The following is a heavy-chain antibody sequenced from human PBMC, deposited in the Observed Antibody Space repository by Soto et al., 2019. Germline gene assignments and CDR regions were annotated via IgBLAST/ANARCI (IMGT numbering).Heavy chain of an antibody. V-gene: IGHV4-39*01. D-gene: IGHD3-3*02. CDR1: GDSIISSDFY. Sequence: PSETLSLTCTVSGDSIISSDFYWGWVRQPPGKGLEWIGSIFYLGSSYYNPSLKSRVTMSVDTSKNQFSLRLRSVTAADTALYFCAGHSLALRKNNWFDPWGQGIMVTVSS. CDR2: IFYLGSS. CDR3: AGHSLALRKNNWFDP. J-gene: IGHJ5*02.